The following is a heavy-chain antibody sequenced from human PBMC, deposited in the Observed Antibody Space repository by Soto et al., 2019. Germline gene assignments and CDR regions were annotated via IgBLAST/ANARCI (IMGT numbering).Heavy chain of an antibody. V-gene: IGHV1-18*04. CDR1: GYTFTSYG. D-gene: IGHD6-13*01. CDR2: ISGYNGDT. CDR3: ARAPQTVAGAGIWY. J-gene: IGHJ4*02. Sequence: SVKVSCKASGYTFTSYGISWVRQAPGQGLEWMGWISGYNGDTNYAQKLQGRVTMTTDTSTSTAYMELRRLRSDDTAVYYCARAPQTVAGAGIWYWGQGTLVTVSS.